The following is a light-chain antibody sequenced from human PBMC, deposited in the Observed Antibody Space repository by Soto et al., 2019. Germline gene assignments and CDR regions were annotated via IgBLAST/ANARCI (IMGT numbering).Light chain of an antibody. CDR3: QQYRNWPRT. Sequence: EIVMTQSPATLSVSPGERATLSCRASQSIGSNLAWYQQKPGQAPRLVIYASSIRASDFPARFSGSGSGTEFTLTINNLQSEDFAVYYCQQYRNWPRTFGQGTKVDIK. CDR2: ASS. CDR1: QSIGSN. J-gene: IGKJ1*01. V-gene: IGKV3-15*01.